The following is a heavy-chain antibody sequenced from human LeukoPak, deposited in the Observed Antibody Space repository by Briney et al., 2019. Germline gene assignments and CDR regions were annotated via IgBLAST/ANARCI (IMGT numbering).Heavy chain of an antibody. CDR2: IYYSGST. J-gene: IGHJ2*01. V-gene: IGHV4-59*01. CDR1: GGSISSYY. CDR3: ARADMTAPYLYFDL. D-gene: IGHD2-21*02. Sequence: SETLSLTCTVSGGSISSYYWSWIRQPPGKGLEWIGYIYYSGSTNYNPSLKSRVTISVDTSKNQFSLKLNSVTDADTAVYFCARADMTAPYLYFDLWGRGTLVTVSS.